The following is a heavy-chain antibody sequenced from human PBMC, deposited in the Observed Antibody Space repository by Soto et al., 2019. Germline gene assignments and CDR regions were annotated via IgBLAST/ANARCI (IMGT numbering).Heavy chain of an antibody. Sequence: EMQLVESGGGLVQPGGSLRLSCAASGFTFSTYSMNWVRQAPGKGLEWISYITSGSTTIFYADSVKGRFTISRDNAKNSLYLQMNSLRDEDTSVYYCARDNGIAGSFDPWGQGTLVTVSS. CDR2: ITSGSTTI. CDR3: ARDNGIAGSFDP. D-gene: IGHD6-13*01. CDR1: GFTFSTYS. V-gene: IGHV3-48*02. J-gene: IGHJ5*02.